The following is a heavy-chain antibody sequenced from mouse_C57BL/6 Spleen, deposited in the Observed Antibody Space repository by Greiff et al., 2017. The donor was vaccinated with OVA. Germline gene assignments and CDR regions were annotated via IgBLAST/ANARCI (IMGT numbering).Heavy chain of an antibody. CDR3: ARWNGYYEYFDV. Sequence: VHVKQSGPELVKPGASVKIPCKASGYTFTDYNMDWVKQSHGKSLEWIGDINPNNGGTIYNQKFKGKATLTVDKSSSTAYMELRSLTSEDTAVYYCARWNGYYEYFDVWGTGTTVTVSS. D-gene: IGHD2-3*01. CDR1: GYTFTDYN. CDR2: INPNNGGT. V-gene: IGHV1-18*01. J-gene: IGHJ1*03.